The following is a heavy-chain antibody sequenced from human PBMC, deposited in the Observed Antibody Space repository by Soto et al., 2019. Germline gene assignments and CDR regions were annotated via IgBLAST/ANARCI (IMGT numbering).Heavy chain of an antibody. CDR1: GFTFYDYA. Sequence: GGSLRLSCAASGFTFYDYAMHWVRQAPGKGLEWVSGISWNSGSIGYADSVKGRFTISRDNAKNSLYLQMNSLRAEDTALYYCAKDSYGDPTYYFDYWGQGTLVTVSS. V-gene: IGHV3-9*01. CDR2: ISWNSGSI. J-gene: IGHJ4*02. D-gene: IGHD4-17*01. CDR3: AKDSYGDPTYYFDY.